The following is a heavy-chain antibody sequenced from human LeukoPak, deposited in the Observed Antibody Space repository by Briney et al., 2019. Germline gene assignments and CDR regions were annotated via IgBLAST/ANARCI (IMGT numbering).Heavy chain of an antibody. J-gene: IGHJ4*02. CDR3: ARDLYVWGSYLGY. Sequence: ASVKVSCKASGYTFTGYYMHWVRQAPGQGLEWMGWINPNSGGTNYAQKFQGRVTMTRDTSISTAYMELSRLRSDDTAIYYCARDLYVWGSYLGYWGQGTLVTVSS. V-gene: IGHV1-2*02. CDR1: GYTFTGYY. D-gene: IGHD3-16*02. CDR2: INPNSGGT.